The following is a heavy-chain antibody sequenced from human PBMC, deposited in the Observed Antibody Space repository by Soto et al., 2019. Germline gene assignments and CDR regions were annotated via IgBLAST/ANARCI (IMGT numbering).Heavy chain of an antibody. CDR2: ISTYKGNT. Sequence: QVQLVQSGPEVKKPGASVKVSCKTSGYTFTSYGIAWVRQAPGQGLEWMGWISTYKGNTNYAQKFQGRVTMTTDTSERTAYMELRSLRADDTAVYYCAPRSPAFDYWGQGTLVTVSS. CDR1: GYTFTSYG. J-gene: IGHJ4*02. CDR3: APRSPAFDY. V-gene: IGHV1-18*01.